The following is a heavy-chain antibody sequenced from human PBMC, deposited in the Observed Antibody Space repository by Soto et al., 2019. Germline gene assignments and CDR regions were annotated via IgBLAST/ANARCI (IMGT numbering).Heavy chain of an antibody. Sequence: SCPTLVNPTQTLTLTCTFSGFSLSSSGMCVSWIRQPPGKALEWLALIDWDDDKYYSTSLKTRLTISKDTSKNQVVLTMTNMDAVDTATYYCARIQRYVACDYYYYYGMDVWGQGTTVTVSS. CDR3: ARIQRYVACDYYYYYGMDV. D-gene: IGHD1-1*01. CDR2: IDWDDDK. V-gene: IGHV2-70*01. CDR1: GFSLSSSGMC. J-gene: IGHJ6*02.